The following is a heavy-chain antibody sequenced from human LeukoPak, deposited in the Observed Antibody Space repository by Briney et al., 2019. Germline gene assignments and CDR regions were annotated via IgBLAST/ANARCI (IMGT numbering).Heavy chain of an antibody. CDR1: GFNFSTSW. V-gene: IGHV3-74*01. J-gene: IGHJ4*02. CDR2: INTDGSSR. D-gene: IGHD3-22*01. CDR3: ARELPEYYYDSSGYPDY. Sequence: GGSLRLSCAASGFNFSTSWMNWVRQAPGKGLVCVSRINTDGSSRSYADSVKGRFTISRDNAKNTLYLQMNSLRAEDTAVYYCARELPEYYYDSSGYPDYWGQGTLVTVSS.